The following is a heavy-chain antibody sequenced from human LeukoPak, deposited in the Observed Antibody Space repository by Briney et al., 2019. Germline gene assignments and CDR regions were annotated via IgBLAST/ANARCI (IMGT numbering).Heavy chain of an antibody. V-gene: IGHV4-59*12. D-gene: IGHD6-19*01. CDR2: IYYSGST. J-gene: IGHJ4*02. CDR3: SRRSSSTGWSFDY. CDR1: GGSISTFY. Sequence: SETLSLTCTVSGGSISTFYWSWLRQPPGKGLEWIGYIYYSGSTNYNPSLKSRVTISVDTSKNQFSLSLNSVTAADTALYFCSRRSSSTGWSFDYWGQGALVAVSS.